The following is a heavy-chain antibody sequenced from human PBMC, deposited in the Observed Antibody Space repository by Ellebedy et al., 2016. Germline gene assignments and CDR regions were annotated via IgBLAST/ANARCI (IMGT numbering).Heavy chain of an antibody. D-gene: IGHD6-19*01. CDR2: IKRDGDDE. J-gene: IGHJ4*02. CDR3: ARDRSGWSRDC. V-gene: IGHV3-7*01. CDR1: GFSFSRFW. Sequence: GGSLRLSCAASGFSFSRFWMSWVRQAPGKGLEWVATIKRDGDDEYYVDSVKGRFTVSRDNAKNSVYLQMNSLRADDTAVYYCARDRSGWSRDCWGQGTLVTVSS.